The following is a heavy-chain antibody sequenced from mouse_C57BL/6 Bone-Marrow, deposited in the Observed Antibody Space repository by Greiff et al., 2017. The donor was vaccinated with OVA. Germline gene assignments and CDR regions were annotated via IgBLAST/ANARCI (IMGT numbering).Heavy chain of an antibody. CDR1: GYSITSDYA. CDR3: ARKTGSYWYFDV. D-gene: IGHD4-1*01. V-gene: IGHV3-2*02. Sequence: QSGPGLVKPSQSLSLTCTVTGYSITSDYAWNWIRQFPGNKLEWMGYISYSGSTSYNPSLKSRISITRDTSKNQFFLQLNSVTTEDTATYYCARKTGSYWYFDVWGAGTTVTVSS. CDR2: ISYSGST. J-gene: IGHJ1*01.